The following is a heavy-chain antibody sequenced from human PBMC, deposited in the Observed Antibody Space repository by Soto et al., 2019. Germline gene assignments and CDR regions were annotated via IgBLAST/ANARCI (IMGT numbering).Heavy chain of an antibody. CDR2: ISYDGSNK. J-gene: IGHJ4*02. V-gene: IGHV3-30*18. CDR3: AKDPGLYYGSGSYFDY. Sequence: TGGSLRLSCAASGFTFSSYGMHWVRQAPGKGLEWVAVISYDGSNKYYADSVKGRFTISRDNSKNTLYLQMNSLRAEDTAVYYCAKDPGLYYGSGSYFDYWGQGTLVTVSS. CDR1: GFTFSSYG. D-gene: IGHD3-10*01.